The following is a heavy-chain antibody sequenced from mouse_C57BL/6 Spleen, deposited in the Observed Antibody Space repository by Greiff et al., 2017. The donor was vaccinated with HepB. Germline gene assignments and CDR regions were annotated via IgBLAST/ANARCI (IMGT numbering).Heavy chain of an antibody. D-gene: IGHD1-1*01. CDR2: IYPGSGST. V-gene: IGHV1-55*01. J-gene: IGHJ1*03. CDR1: GYTFTSYW. Sequence: QVQLQQPGAELVKPGASVKMSCKASGYTFTSYWITWVKQRPGQGLEWIGDIYPGSGSTNYNEKFKSKATLTVDTSSSTAYMQLSSLTSEDSAVYYCARGRYYYGSRQYFDVWGTGTTVTVSS. CDR3: ARGRYYYGSRQYFDV.